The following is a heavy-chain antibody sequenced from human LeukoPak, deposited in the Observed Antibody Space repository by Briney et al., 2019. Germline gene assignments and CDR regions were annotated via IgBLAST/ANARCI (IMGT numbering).Heavy chain of an antibody. D-gene: IGHD3-10*01. Sequence: GASVKVSCKASGYTFTSYGISWVRQAPGQGLEWMGWISGYNGNTNYAQKLQGRVTMTTDTSTSTAYMELRSLRSDDTAVYYCARERRYYGSGSYYLIDYWGQGTLVTDSS. V-gene: IGHV1-18*01. CDR2: ISGYNGNT. J-gene: IGHJ4*02. CDR1: GYTFTSYG. CDR3: ARERRYYGSGSYYLIDY.